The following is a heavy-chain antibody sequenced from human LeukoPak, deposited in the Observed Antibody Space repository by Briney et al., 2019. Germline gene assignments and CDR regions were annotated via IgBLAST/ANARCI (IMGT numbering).Heavy chain of an antibody. D-gene: IGHD4-17*01. CDR2: IDPNSGGT. Sequence: ASVRVSCKASGYTLTGYYMHWVRQAPGQGLEWMGWIDPNSGGTNYAQKFQGRVTMTRDTSISTAYMELSRLRSDDTAVYYCALTTVTTGRFDPWGQGTLATVSS. CDR3: ALTTVTTGRFDP. CDR1: GYTLTGYY. J-gene: IGHJ5*02. V-gene: IGHV1-2*02.